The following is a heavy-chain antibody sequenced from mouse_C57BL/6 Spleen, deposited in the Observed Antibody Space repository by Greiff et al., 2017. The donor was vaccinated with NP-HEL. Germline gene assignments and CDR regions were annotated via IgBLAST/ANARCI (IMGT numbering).Heavy chain of an antibody. CDR1: GFSLTSYG. Sequence: QVQLQQSGPGLVQPSQSLSITCTVSGFSLTSYGVHWVRQPPGKGLEWLGVIWSGGSTDYNAAFISRLSISKDNSKSQVFFKMNSLQADDTAIYYCAKGDGYGYYYAMDYWGQGTSVTVSS. CDR2: IWSGGST. V-gene: IGHV2-4*01. D-gene: IGHD2-2*01. J-gene: IGHJ4*01. CDR3: AKGDGYGYYYAMDY.